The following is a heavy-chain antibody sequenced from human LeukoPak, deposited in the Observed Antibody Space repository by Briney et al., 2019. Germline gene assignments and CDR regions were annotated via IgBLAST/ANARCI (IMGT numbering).Heavy chain of an antibody. CDR2: ISGIGGST. J-gene: IGHJ6*03. CDR1: GFTFSSYA. CDR3: AKGRQQLSYFYSYMDV. V-gene: IGHV3-23*01. D-gene: IGHD6-13*01. Sequence: GGSLRLSCAASGFTFSSYAMSWVRQAPGKGLEWVSGISGIGGSTYYADSVKGRFTISRDHSKNTLYLQMNSLRGEDTAVYYCAKGRQQLSYFYSYMDVWGKGTTVTVSS.